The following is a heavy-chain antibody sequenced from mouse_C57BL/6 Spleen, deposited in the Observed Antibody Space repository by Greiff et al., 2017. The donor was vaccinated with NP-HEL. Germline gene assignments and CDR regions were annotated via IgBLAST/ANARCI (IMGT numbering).Heavy chain of an antibody. D-gene: IGHD1-1*01. CDR2: IWSGGST. J-gene: IGHJ4*01. CDR1: GFSLTSYG. CDR3: ARPSPHLYGSSYVDAMDY. Sequence: QVQLQQSGPGLVQPSQSLSITCTVSGFSLTSYGVHWVRQSPGKGLEWLGVIWSGGSTDYNAAFISRLSISKDNSKSQVFFKMNSLQADDTAIYSCARPSPHLYGSSYVDAMDYWGQGTSVTVSS. V-gene: IGHV2-2*01.